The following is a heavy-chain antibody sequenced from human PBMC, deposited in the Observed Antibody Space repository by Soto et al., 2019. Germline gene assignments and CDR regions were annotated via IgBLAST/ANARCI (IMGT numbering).Heavy chain of an antibody. CDR2: IYYSGST. CDR3: ARRWGPVFDY. CDR1: GGSISSYY. D-gene: IGHD3-16*01. V-gene: IGHV4-59*08. J-gene: IGHJ4*02. Sequence: QVQLQESGPGLVKPSETLSLTCTVSGGSISSYYWSWIRQPPGKGLEWIGYIYYSGSTNHNPSLKSRVTISVDTSKNQFSLKLSSVTAADTAVYYCARRWGPVFDYWGQGTLVTVSS.